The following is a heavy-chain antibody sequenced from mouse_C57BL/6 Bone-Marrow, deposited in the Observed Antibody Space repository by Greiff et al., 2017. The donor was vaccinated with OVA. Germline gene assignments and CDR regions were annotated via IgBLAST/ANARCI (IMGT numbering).Heavy chain of an antibody. D-gene: IGHD1-1*01. V-gene: IGHV1-82*01. CDR2: IYPGDGDT. CDR3: ARSGGSSSLYFDY. Sequence: QVQLQQSGPELVKPGASVKISCKASGYAFSSSWMNWVKQRPGKGLEWIGRIYPGDGDTNYNGKFKGKATLTADKSSSTAYMQLSSLTSEDSAVYFCARSGGSSSLYFDYWGQGTTLTVSS. J-gene: IGHJ2*01. CDR1: GYAFSSSW.